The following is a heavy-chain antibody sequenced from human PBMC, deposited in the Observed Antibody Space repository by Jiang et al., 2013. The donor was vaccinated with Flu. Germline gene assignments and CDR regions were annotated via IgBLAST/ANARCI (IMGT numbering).Heavy chain of an antibody. J-gene: IGHJ6*03. V-gene: IGHV3-7*03. CDR3: ARMGGYCSSTSCYYYYYYMDV. D-gene: IGHD2-2*01. CDR2: DGSEK. Sequence: DGSEKYYVDSVKGRFTISRDNAKNSLYLQMNSLRAEDTAVYYCARMGGYCSSTSCYYYYYYMDVWGKGTTVTVSS.